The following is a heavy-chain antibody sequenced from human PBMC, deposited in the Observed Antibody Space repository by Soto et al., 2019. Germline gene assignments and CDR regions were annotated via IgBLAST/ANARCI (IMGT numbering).Heavy chain of an antibody. J-gene: IGHJ3*02. CDR1: GFTFSSYS. CDR2: ISSSSSTI. CDR3: ARDRQEQRLVRGAFDI. D-gene: IGHD6-13*01. V-gene: IGHV3-48*01. Sequence: GGSLRLSCAASGFTFSSYSMNWVRQAPGKGLEWVSYISSSSSTIYYADSVKGRFTISRDNAKNSLYLQMNSLRAEDTAVYYCARDRQEQRLVRGAFDIWGKGTMVTV.